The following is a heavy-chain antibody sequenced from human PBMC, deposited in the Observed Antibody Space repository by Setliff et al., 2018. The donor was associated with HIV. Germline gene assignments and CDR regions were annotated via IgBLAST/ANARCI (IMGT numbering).Heavy chain of an antibody. D-gene: IGHD3-3*01. CDR2: IYYSGET. V-gene: IGHV4-59*11. CDR3: ARDYYNFQDM. J-gene: IGHJ3*02. Sequence: ASETLSLTCTVSGGSLTSHFWSWIRQSPGRGLEWIGYIYYSGETNYNPSLKSRVTFSVDTSKNQFSLKLSSVTAADSAVYYCARDYYNFQDMWGQGTMVTVSS. CDR1: GGSLTSHF.